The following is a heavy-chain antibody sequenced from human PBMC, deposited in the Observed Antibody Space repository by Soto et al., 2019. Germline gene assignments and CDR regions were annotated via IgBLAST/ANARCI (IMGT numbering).Heavy chain of an antibody. V-gene: IGHV1-69*01. J-gene: IGHJ6*02. CDR2: IIPIFGTA. Sequence: QVQLVQSGAEVKKPGSSVKVSCKASGGTFSSYAISWVRQAPGQGLEWMGGIIPIFGTANYAQKFQGRVTITADESTRPAYMELSSRRSEDTAVYYCARVGRDIVVVPAARNYYYGMDVWGQGTTVTVSS. D-gene: IGHD2-2*01. CDR3: ARVGRDIVVVPAARNYYYGMDV. CDR1: GGTFSSYA.